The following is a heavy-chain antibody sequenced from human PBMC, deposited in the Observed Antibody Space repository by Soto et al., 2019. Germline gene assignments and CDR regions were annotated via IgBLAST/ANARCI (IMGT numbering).Heavy chain of an antibody. V-gene: IGHV4-39*01. CDR2: IYFSGST. CDR1: GDSITSSTYY. Sequence: LSLTCTVSGDSITSSTYYWGWIRQPPGKGLEWIGSIYFSGSTYYNPSLKSRVTISVDSSKNQFSLKLSSVTAADTAVYYCASLFRFLEWLSPANYYGMDVWGQGTTVTVSS. J-gene: IGHJ6*02. CDR3: ASLFRFLEWLSPANYYGMDV. D-gene: IGHD3-3*01.